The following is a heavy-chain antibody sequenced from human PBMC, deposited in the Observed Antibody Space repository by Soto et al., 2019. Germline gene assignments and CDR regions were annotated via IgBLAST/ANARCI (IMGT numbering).Heavy chain of an antibody. CDR2: INSDGSST. Sequence: GGSLRLSCAASGFIFSNYWMHWVRRAPGKGLVWVSRINSDGSSTSYADSVKGRFTISRDNAKNTLYLQMNSLRAEDTAVYYCARASYGVISNWFDPWGQGTLVTVSS. D-gene: IGHD4-17*01. CDR3: ARASYGVISNWFDP. V-gene: IGHV3-74*01. CDR1: GFIFSNYW. J-gene: IGHJ5*02.